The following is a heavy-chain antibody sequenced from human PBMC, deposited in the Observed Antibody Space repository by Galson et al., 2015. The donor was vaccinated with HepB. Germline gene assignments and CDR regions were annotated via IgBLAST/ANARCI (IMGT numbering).Heavy chain of an antibody. V-gene: IGHV3-7*01. CDR1: GFTFSTYW. J-gene: IGHJ1*01. CDR2: IWQGGSEK. D-gene: IGHD4-17*01. Sequence: LRLSCAASGFTFSTYWMSWVRQAPGKGLEWVANIWQGGSEKYYVDSVKGRFTISRDNAKDSLYLQMNSLRAEDTAVYYCARGDRGGDWGQGTLVTVSS. CDR3: ARGDRGGD.